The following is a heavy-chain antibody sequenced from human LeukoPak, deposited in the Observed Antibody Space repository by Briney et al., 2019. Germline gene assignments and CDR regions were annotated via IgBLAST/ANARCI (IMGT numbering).Heavy chain of an antibody. D-gene: IGHD2-2*01. CDR3: ARGTSDVYWYLDV. V-gene: IGHV4-59*01. CDR1: GGSISSYY. J-gene: IGHJ2*01. CDR2: IYYSGST. Sequence: SETLSLTCTVSGGSISSYYWSWIRQPPGKGLEWIGYIYYSGSTAYNPSLKSRVTISLEMSKNQLSLILTSVTAADTAMYYCARGTSDVYWYLDVWGRGTQVTVSS.